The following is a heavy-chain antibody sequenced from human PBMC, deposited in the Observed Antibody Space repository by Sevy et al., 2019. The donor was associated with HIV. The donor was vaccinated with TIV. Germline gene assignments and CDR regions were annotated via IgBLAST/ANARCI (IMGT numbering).Heavy chain of an antibody. D-gene: IGHD6-19*01. CDR3: ARTPIAVARDWFDP. CDR1: GYTFTSYG. CDR2: ISAYNGNT. V-gene: IGHV1-18*01. J-gene: IGHJ5*02. Sequence: ASVKVSCKASGYTFTSYGISWVRQAPGQGLEWMGWISAYNGNTNYAQKLQGRVTMTSDTSTSTAYMELRSLRSDDTAVDYCARTPIAVARDWFDPWGQGTLVTVSS.